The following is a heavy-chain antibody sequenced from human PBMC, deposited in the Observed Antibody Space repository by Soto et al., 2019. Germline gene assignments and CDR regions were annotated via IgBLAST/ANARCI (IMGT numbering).Heavy chain of an antibody. CDR3: ARDGEGY. CDR1: GFTFSSNW. J-gene: IGHJ4*02. CDR2: INTDGSAT. D-gene: IGHD2-21*01. Sequence: EVQLVESGGGLVQPGGSLRLSCAASGFTFSSNWMHWVRQVLGKGLVWVSRINTDGSATNYADSVKGRFTTSRDNAKNMLYLQMNSLRVEDTAVYYCARDGEGYWGQGTLVTVSS. V-gene: IGHV3-74*01.